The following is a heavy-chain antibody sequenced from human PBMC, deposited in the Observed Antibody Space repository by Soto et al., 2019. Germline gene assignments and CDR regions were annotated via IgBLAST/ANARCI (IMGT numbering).Heavy chain of an antibody. D-gene: IGHD2-15*01. CDR3: ARHHRNSRYSDFDS. V-gene: IGHV3-11*04. Sequence: GGSLRLSCAASGLTFSDCYMNWIRQAPGKGLEWVSYTSSSGSSINNAGSVKGRFTISRDNAKNSLYVQMNSLRVEDTALYYCARHHRNSRYSDFDSWGQGALVTVSS. CDR2: TSSSGSSI. J-gene: IGHJ4*02. CDR1: GLTFSDCY.